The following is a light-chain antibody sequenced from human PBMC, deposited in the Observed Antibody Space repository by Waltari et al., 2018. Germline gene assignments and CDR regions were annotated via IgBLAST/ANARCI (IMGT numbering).Light chain of an antibody. Sequence: IQLTQSPSSLSASVGDRVTIPCRASQAITNYLNWYQHKSARAPKLLIYDASNLEAGVPSRFSGSQSGTDFTFTISSLQPEDVGTYYCQRYDNLPMFAFGPGTEVHLK. V-gene: IGKV1-33*01. CDR1: QAITNY. J-gene: IGKJ3*01. CDR3: QRYDNLPMFA. CDR2: DAS.